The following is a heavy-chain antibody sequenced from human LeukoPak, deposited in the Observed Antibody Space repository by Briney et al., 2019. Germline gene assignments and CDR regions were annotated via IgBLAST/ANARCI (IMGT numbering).Heavy chain of an antibody. J-gene: IGHJ6*02. CDR3: ARGAAGTTPDYYYFGLDV. CDR2: IYPGDSDT. V-gene: IGHV5-51*01. D-gene: IGHD1-7*01. CDR1: GYRFTDYW. Sequence: GESLKISCKGSGYRFTDYWIGWVRQVPGKGLEWMGIIYPGDSDTRYSPSFQGQVTISADKSINTAHLQWSSLKASDTAMYYCARGAAGTTPDYYYFGLDVWGQGTTVRVSS.